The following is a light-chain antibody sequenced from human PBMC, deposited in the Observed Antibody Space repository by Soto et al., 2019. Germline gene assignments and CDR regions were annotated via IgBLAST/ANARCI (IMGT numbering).Light chain of an antibody. CDR3: SSFTTIGTVI. V-gene: IGLV2-14*03. CDR1: DNDICSYLY. J-gene: IGLJ2*01. Sequence: QSALTQRASVSGSPGQSITISGTGTDNDICSYLYVSWFQQHPGKAPKVVMFDVNNRPAGISDRFSGSKSGNTASLTISWLQPEDEENYFCSSFTTIGTVIFGGGTKLTVL. CDR2: DVN.